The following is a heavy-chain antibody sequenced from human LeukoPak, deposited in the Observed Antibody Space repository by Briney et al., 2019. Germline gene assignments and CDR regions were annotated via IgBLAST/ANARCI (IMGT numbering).Heavy chain of an antibody. V-gene: IGHV5-51*01. J-gene: IGHJ3*02. CDR2: IYPGDSDT. Sequence: PGESLEISCKGSGYSFTSYWIGWVCQMPGKGLEWMGIIYPGDSDTRYSPSFQGQVTISADKSISTAYLQMNSLKTEDTAVYYCTRYTYCYDSSGYYPDAFDIWGQGTMVTVSS. CDR1: GYSFTSYW. D-gene: IGHD3-22*01. CDR3: TRYTYCYDSSGYYPDAFDI.